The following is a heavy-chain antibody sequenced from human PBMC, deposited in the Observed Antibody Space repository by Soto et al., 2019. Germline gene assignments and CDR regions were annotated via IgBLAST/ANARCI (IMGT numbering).Heavy chain of an antibody. CDR3: ARRSSSWYFDY. Sequence: EVPLLESGGGLVQPGGSLRLSCAASGFTFSSYAMNWVRQAPGKGLEWVSVISGSDGSTYYADSVKGRFTISRDNSKNTLNVQMTSLRAEDTAVYYCARRSSSWYFDYWGQGTLVTVSS. V-gene: IGHV3-23*01. CDR1: GFTFSSYA. J-gene: IGHJ4*02. D-gene: IGHD6-13*01. CDR2: ISGSDGST.